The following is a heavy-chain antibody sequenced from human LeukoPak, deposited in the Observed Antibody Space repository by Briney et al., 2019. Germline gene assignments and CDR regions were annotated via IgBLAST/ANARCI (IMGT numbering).Heavy chain of an antibody. CDR1: GFTFSSYG. CDR2: ISYDGSNK. V-gene: IGHV3-30*18. D-gene: IGHD4-17*01. CDR3: AKDNRGDYGEFLYGMDV. J-gene: IGHJ6*02. Sequence: GGSLRLSCAASGFTFSSYGMHWVRQAPGKGLEWVAVISYDGSNKYYADSVKGRFTISRDNSKNTLYLQMNSLRAEDTAVYYCAKDNRGDYGEFLYGMDVWGQGTTVTVSS.